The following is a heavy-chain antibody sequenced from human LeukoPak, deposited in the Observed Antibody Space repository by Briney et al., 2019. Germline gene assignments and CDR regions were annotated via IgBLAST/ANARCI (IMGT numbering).Heavy chain of an antibody. CDR2: ITGSGGST. CDR1: GFTFSSSG. Sequence: GGSLRLSCAASGFTFSSSGMGWVRPAPGKGLECVSPITGSGGSTSYTDSVKGRFTISRDNSKNTLYLQMNSLRAEDTAVYYCARGRNTGRQFYFDYWGQGTLVTVAS. CDR3: ARGRNTGRQFYFDY. V-gene: IGHV3-23*01. J-gene: IGHJ4*02. D-gene: IGHD5-18*01.